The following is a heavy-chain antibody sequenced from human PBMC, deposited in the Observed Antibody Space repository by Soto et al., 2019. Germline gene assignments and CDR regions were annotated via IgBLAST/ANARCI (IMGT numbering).Heavy chain of an antibody. J-gene: IGHJ4*02. V-gene: IGHV3-53*01. D-gene: IGHD3-10*01. CDR3: ARRPGGGGY. CDR1: GFTVSNNY. CDR2: IYSGGYT. Sequence: EVQLVESGGGLIQPGGSLRLSCAVSGFTVSNNYMSWVRQAPGKGLEGVSVIYSGGYTAYGDSVKGRFTISRDNSKNTPYRQKNSGCAHATALYYGARRPGGGGYWGQGTLVTVSS.